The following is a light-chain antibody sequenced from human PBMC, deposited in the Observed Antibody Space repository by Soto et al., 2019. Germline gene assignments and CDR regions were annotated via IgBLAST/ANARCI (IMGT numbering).Light chain of an antibody. J-gene: IGLJ1*01. V-gene: IGLV2-14*01. Sequence: QSALTQPASVSGSPGQSITVSCTGTSSDIGGYNYVSWCQQHPGKAPKLMVYEVTNRPSGVSDRFSGSKSGNTASLTISGLQADDEGYYYCSSYTSRSTLYVFGTGTKLPVL. CDR2: EVT. CDR3: SSYTSRSTLYV. CDR1: SSDIGGYNY.